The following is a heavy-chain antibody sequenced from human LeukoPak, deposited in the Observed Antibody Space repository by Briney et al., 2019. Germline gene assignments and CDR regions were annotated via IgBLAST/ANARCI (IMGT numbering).Heavy chain of an antibody. CDR1: GGSISSGAYY. CDR3: ARALAGGENYGDYVKVFPNWFDP. Sequence: PSETLSLTCTVSGGSISSGAYYWSWVRQPPGKGLEWIGEIYHSGSTNYNPSLKSRVTISVDKSKNQFSLKLSSVTAADTAVYYCARALAGGENYGDYVKVFPNWFDPWGQGTLVTVSS. V-gene: IGHV4-4*02. D-gene: IGHD4-17*01. J-gene: IGHJ5*02. CDR2: IYHSGST.